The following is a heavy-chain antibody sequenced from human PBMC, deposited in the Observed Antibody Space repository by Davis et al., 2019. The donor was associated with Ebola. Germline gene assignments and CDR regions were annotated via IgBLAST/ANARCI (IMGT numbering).Heavy chain of an antibody. D-gene: IGHD3-10*01. CDR2: IIPVFGTA. V-gene: IGHV1-69*13. CDR1: GYTFINYG. J-gene: IGHJ5*02. CDR3: ARLSSGNYHNYFDP. Sequence: SVKVSCKASGYTFINYGISWVRQAPGQGLEWMGGIIPVFGTARYAQRFQGRVTITADESTSTAYLELNSLRSEDTAVYYCARLSSGNYHNYFDPWGQGTQVTVAS.